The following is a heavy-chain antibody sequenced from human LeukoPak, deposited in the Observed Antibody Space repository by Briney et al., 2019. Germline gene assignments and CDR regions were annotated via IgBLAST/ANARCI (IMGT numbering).Heavy chain of an antibody. CDR3: ARLAFCTNAVCFSNYYYSMDV. CDR2: IYPDDSDT. J-gene: IGHJ6*03. CDR1: GYSFTSYW. Sequence: GESLKISCKGSGYSFTSYWIGWVRQMPGRGLEWMGIIYPDDSDTKYSPSFQGQVTISADKSISTAYLQWSSLKASDTAMYYCARLAFCTNAVCFSNYYYSMDVWGRGTTVTVSS. V-gene: IGHV5-51*01. D-gene: IGHD2-8*01.